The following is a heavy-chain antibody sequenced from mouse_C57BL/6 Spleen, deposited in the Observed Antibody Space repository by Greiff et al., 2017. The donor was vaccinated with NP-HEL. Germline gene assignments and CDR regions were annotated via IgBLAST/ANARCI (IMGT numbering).Heavy chain of an antibody. J-gene: IGHJ3*01. CDR1: GYSFTDYN. Sequence: VQLKESGPELVKPGASVKISCKASGYSFTDYNMNWVKQSNGKSLEWIGVINPNYGTTSYNQKFKGKATLTVDQSSSTAYMQLNSLTSEDSAVYCCASGLYYDYAWFAYWGQGTLVTVSA. CDR3: ASGLYYDYAWFAY. D-gene: IGHD2-4*01. V-gene: IGHV1-39*01. CDR2: INPNYGTT.